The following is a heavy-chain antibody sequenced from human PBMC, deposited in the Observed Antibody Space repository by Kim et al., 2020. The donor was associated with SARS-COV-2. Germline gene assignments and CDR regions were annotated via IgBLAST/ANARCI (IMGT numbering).Heavy chain of an antibody. Sequence: GGSLRLSCTASGFTFSNYVMTWVRQAPGQGLEWVSAINANGASTYYTDSVKGRFTISRDNSKSTLYLQMNSLRAEDMAVYYCARTRQSDYWGQGTLVTVSP. D-gene: IGHD1-7*01. V-gene: IGHV3-23*01. J-gene: IGHJ4*02. CDR1: GFTFSNYV. CDR2: INANGAST. CDR3: ARTRQSDY.